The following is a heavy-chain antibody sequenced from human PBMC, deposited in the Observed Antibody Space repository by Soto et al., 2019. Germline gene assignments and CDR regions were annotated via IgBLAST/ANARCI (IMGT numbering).Heavy chain of an antibody. J-gene: IGHJ3*02. CDR1: GGCISSSSYY. Sequence: QLQLQESGPGLVKPSETLSLTCTVSGGCISSSSYYWGWIRQPPGKGLEWIGSIYYSGSTYYNPSLKSRVTISVDTSKYQFSLKLSSVTAADTAVYYCAKIVVVPAAMGGFDAFDIWGLGKMVTVSS. D-gene: IGHD2-2*01. CDR3: AKIVVVPAAMGGFDAFDI. V-gene: IGHV4-39*01. CDR2: IYYSGST.